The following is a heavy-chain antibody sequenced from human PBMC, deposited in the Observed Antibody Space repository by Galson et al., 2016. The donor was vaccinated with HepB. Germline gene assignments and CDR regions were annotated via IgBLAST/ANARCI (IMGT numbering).Heavy chain of an antibody. Sequence: SVKVSCKASGSTFSNSAMQWVRQARGQRLEWIGWIVVGSAKTDYAQKLQERVAITRDMSTSTAYMELSSLRSEDTAVYYCAIPSGLGELPIWGQGTLVTVAS. J-gene: IGHJ4*02. CDR2: IVVGSAKT. CDR3: AIPSGLGELPI. D-gene: IGHD3-16*01. CDR1: GSTFSNSA. V-gene: IGHV1-58*02.